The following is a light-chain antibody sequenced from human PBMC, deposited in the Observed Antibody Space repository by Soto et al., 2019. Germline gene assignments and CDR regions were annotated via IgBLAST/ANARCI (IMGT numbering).Light chain of an antibody. CDR1: QGINDF. CDR3: QQYHSYPVT. Sequence: DIQMTQSPSSLSASVGDTVTITCRASQGINDFLAWFQQKPGNAPKPLISAASSLQSGVPSKFSGSGSDRDFPLTISSLQPEDSATYYCQQYHSYPVTFGGGTKVEIK. J-gene: IGKJ4*01. CDR2: AAS. V-gene: IGKV1-16*02.